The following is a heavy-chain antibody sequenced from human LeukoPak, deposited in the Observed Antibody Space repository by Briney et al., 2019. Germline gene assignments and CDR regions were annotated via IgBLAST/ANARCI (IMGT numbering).Heavy chain of an antibody. CDR3: AKAESPPPDWFDY. V-gene: IGHV3-33*06. J-gene: IGHJ4*02. Sequence: PGGSLRLSCAASGFTFSSYGMHWVRQAPGKGLEWVAVIWYDGSNKYYADSVKGRFTISRDNSKNTLYLQMNSLRAEDTAVYYCAKAESPPPDWFDYWGQGTLVTVSS. CDR2: IWYDGSNK. D-gene: IGHD3-9*01. CDR1: GFTFSSYG.